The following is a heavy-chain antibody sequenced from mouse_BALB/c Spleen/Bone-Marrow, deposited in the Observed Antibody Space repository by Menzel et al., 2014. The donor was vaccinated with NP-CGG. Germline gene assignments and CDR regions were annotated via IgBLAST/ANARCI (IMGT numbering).Heavy chain of an antibody. J-gene: IGHJ4*01. V-gene: IGHV1S56*01. Sequence: QVQLQQSGPELAKPGASVKMSCKASGYTFTSYYIHWVKQRPGHGLEWIGWLYPGDGSTKYNEKFKGKTTRTADKSSSTAYMLLSSLTSEDSAIYFCARGGGMDYWSQGTSVTVSS. CDR2: LYPGDGST. CDR1: GYTFTSYY. CDR3: ARGGGMDY.